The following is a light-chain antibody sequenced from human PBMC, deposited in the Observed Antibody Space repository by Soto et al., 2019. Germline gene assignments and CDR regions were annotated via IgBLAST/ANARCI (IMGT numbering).Light chain of an antibody. CDR3: QQYGSSPRT. V-gene: IGKV3-20*01. J-gene: IGKJ1*01. Sequence: EIALTQSPGSLSLSPGQRATLSCRASQSVSSSYLAWYQQKPGQAPRLLIYGASSRATGIPDRFWGSGSGTDFTLTISRLEPEDSAVYYCQQYGSSPRTFGQGTKVEIK. CDR2: GAS. CDR1: QSVSSSY.